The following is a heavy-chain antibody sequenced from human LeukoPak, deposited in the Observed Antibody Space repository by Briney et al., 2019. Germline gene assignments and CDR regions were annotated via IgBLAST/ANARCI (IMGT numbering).Heavy chain of an antibody. V-gene: IGHV6-1*01. D-gene: IGHD2-2*01. CDR2: TYYRSKWYN. CDR3: ARVNIVVVPAATHYYYYYMDV. J-gene: IGHJ6*03. CDR1: GDSVSSNSAA. Sequence: SQTLSLTCVISGDSVSSNSAAWNWIRQSPSRGLEWLGRTYYRSKWYNDYAVSVKSRITINPDTSKNQFSLKLSSVTAADTAVYYCARVNIVVVPAATHYYYYYMDVWGKGTTVTVSS.